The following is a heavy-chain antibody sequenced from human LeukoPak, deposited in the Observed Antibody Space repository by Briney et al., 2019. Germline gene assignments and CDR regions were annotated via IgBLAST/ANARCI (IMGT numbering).Heavy chain of an antibody. V-gene: IGHV1-2*02. J-gene: IGHJ4*02. Sequence: ASVKVSCKASGYTFTGYYMHWVRQAPGQGLEWMGWINPNSGGTNYAQKFQGRVTMTRDTSISTAYMELSRLRSDDTAVYYCARDRYYYGSGSFLPFDYWGQGTLVTVSS. CDR3: ARDRYYYGSGSFLPFDY. CDR1: GYTFTGYY. D-gene: IGHD3-10*01. CDR2: INPNSGGT.